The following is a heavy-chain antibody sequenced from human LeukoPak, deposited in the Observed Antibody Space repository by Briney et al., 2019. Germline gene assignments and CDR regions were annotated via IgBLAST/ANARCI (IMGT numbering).Heavy chain of an antibody. J-gene: IGHJ4*02. Sequence: GGSLRLSCAASGFTFSTYGMHWVRQAPGKGLEWVAFIRYDGSNKYYADSVKGRFTISRDNSKNTLYLQMNSLRAEETAVYYCAKDSDHGDYEIDYWGQGTRVTVSS. D-gene: IGHD4-17*01. V-gene: IGHV3-30*02. CDR1: GFTFSTYG. CDR3: AKDSDHGDYEIDY. CDR2: IRYDGSNK.